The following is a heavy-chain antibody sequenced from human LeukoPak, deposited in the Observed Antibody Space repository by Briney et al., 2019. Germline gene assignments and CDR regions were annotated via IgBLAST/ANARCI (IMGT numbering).Heavy chain of an antibody. D-gene: IGHD3-3*01. CDR2: INHSGST. CDR1: GGSFSGYY. CDR3: ARFGSGYYGRSSPRPKYNWFDP. V-gene: IGHV4-34*01. Sequence: KPSETLSLTCAVYGGSFSGYYWSWIRQPPGKGLEWIGEINHSGSTNYNPSLKSRVTISVDTSKNQFSLKLSSVTAADTAVYYCARFGSGYYGRSSPRPKYNWFDPWGQGTLVTVSS. J-gene: IGHJ5*02.